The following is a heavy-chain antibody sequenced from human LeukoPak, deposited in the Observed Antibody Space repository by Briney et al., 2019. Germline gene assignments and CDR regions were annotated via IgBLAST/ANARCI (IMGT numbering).Heavy chain of an antibody. CDR2: INPNSGGT. J-gene: IGHJ4*02. CDR3: ARDRTARSGSYTFDY. CDR1: GYTFTGYY. D-gene: IGHD3-10*01. V-gene: IGHV1-2*02. Sequence: ASVKVSCKASGYTFTGYYMHWVRPAPGQGLEWMGWINPNSGGTNCAQKFQGRVTMTRDTSISTAYMELSRLRSGDTAVYYCARDRTARSGSYTFDYWGQGTLVTVSS.